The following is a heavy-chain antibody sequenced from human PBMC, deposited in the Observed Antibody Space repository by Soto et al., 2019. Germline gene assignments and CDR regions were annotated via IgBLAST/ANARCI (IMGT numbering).Heavy chain of an antibody. Sequence: GASVKVSCAASGFTFSSYAMSWVRQAPGKGLEWVSAISGSGGSTYYADSVKGRFTISRDNSKNTLYLQMNSLRAEDTAVYYCAIRRSPYYFDYWGQGTLVTVSS. J-gene: IGHJ4*02. CDR1: GFTFSSYA. V-gene: IGHV3-23*01. CDR2: ISGSGGST. CDR3: AIRRSPYYFDY.